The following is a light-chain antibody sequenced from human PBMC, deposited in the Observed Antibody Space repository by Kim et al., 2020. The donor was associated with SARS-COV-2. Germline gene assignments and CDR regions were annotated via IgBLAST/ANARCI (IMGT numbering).Light chain of an antibody. V-gene: IGKV3-20*01. CDR1: QSISGTF. CDR3: QQFSTSPPAYT. J-gene: IGKJ2*01. CDR2: AAS. Sequence: PGERATRSCRASQSISGTFVAWYQQKLGQAPRLLIFAASSRAAGTPDRFSGSGSGTDFTLTISRVEPDDFAVYYCQQFSTSPPAYTFGQGTKLEI.